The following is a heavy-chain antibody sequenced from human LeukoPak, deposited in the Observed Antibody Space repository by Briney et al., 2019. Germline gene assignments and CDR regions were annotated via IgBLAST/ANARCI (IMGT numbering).Heavy chain of an antibody. CDR3: AREGSGPDWHFDL. Sequence: GGSLRLSCAASGYTFSTYSMNWVRQAPGKGLEWVSSISSGSSSIYYAGSVKGRFTISRDNAKSSLYLQMNSLRVEDTAVYYCAREGSGPDWHFDLWGRGALVTVSS. J-gene: IGHJ2*01. CDR1: GYTFSTYS. CDR2: ISSGSSSI. V-gene: IGHV3-21*01. D-gene: IGHD3-10*01.